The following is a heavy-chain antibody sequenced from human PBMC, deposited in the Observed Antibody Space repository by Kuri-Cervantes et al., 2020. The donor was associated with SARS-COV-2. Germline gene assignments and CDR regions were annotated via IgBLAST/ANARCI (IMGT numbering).Heavy chain of an antibody. CDR1: GGSISSHY. CDR3: ARRGDYYDSSGYYYHLQYYFDY. J-gene: IGHJ4*02. D-gene: IGHD3-22*01. CDR2: IYYSGST. V-gene: IGHV4-59*08. Sequence: GSLRLSCTVSGGSISSHYWSWIRQPPGKGLEWIGYIYYSGSTYYNPSLKSRVTISVDTSKNQFSLKLSSVTAADTAVYYCARRGDYYDSSGYYYHLQYYFDYWGQGTLVTVSS.